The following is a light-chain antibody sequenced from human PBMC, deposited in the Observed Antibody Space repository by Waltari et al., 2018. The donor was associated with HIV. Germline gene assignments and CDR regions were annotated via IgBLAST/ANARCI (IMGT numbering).Light chain of an antibody. CDR3: SSYASSSTPYV. Sequence: QSALTQPASVSGSPGQSITISCSGTSSDVGGYHYVSWYQQHPGKAPKLMIYEVNNRPSGVSNRFSGSKSGNTASLTISGLQAEDEADYYCSSYASSSTPYVFGTGTKVTVL. J-gene: IGLJ1*01. V-gene: IGLV2-14*01. CDR2: EVN. CDR1: SSDVGGYHY.